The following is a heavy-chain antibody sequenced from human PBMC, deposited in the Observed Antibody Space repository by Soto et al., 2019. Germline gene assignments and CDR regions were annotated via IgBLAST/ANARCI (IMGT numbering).Heavy chain of an antibody. CDR3: ARGLWYCSSTSCYSSYYYMDV. D-gene: IGHD2-2*01. J-gene: IGHJ6*03. V-gene: IGHV1-8*01. Sequence: GASVKVSCKASGYTFTSYDTNWARQATGQGLEWMGWMNPNSGNTGYAQKFQGRVTMTRNTSISTAYMELSSLRSEDTAVYYCARGLWYCSSTSCYSSYYYMDVWGKGTTVTVSS. CDR1: GYTFTSYD. CDR2: MNPNSGNT.